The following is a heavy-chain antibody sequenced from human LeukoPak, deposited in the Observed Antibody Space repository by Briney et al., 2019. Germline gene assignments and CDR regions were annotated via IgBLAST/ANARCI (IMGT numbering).Heavy chain of an antibody. CDR1: GFTFSNYV. CDR2: MSSDGRNT. Sequence: GGSLRLSCAASGFTFSNYVIHWVRQAPGKGLEWVAVMSSDGRNTYYADSVKGRFTISRDNSKNTLYLQMNRLSVEDTAVYYCARGLNIGWFFECWGQGTLVTVSS. V-gene: IGHV3-30*04. J-gene: IGHJ4*02. CDR3: ARGLNIGWFFEC. D-gene: IGHD6-19*01.